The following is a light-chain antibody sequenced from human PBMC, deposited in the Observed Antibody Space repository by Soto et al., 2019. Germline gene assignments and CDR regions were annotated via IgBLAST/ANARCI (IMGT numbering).Light chain of an antibody. Sequence: QSALTQPPSASGSPGQSVTISCTGTSSDVGGYNYVSWYQQHPGKAPKLMIYEVSKRPSGVPDRCSGSKSGNTASLTVSGLQAEDEADYYCSSYEGSNNLVFGGGTKVTVL. V-gene: IGLV2-8*01. J-gene: IGLJ2*01. CDR2: EVS. CDR1: SSDVGGYNY. CDR3: SSYEGSNNLV.